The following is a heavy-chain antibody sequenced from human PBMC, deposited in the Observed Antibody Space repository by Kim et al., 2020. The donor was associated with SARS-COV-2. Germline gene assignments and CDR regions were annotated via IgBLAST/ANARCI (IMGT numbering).Heavy chain of an antibody. D-gene: IGHD2-15*01. V-gene: IGHV3-72*01. J-gene: IGHJ4*02. CDR2: SRSKGHSYST. CDR1: GFTFSDHY. Sequence: GGSLRLSCTVSGFTFSDHYMDWVRQAPGKGLEWIGRSRSKGHSYSTQYAASVQGRFTVSRDDAMNSLYLQMNSLKTEDTAVYYCARGAYCSGGACYWPFDGWGQGTLVSVSS. CDR3: ARGAYCSGGACYWPFDG.